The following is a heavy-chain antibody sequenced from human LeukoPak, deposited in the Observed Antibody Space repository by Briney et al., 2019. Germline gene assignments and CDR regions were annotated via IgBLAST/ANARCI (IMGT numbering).Heavy chain of an antibody. J-gene: IGHJ5*02. D-gene: IGHD2-15*01. CDR3: AHNTVVVAATAGGWWFDP. V-gene: IGHV2-5*02. CDR2: IYWDDDK. Sequence: SGPTLVNPTQTLTLTCTFSGFSLSTSGVSVGWIRQPPGKALEWLALIYWDDDKRYSPSLKSRLTITKDTSKNQLVLTMTNMDPVDTATYYCAHNTVVVAATAGGWWFDPWGQGTLVTVSS. CDR1: GFSLSTSGVS.